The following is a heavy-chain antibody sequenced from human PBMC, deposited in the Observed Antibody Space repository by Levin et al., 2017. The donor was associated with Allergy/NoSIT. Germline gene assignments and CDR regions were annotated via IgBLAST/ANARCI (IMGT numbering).Heavy chain of an antibody. J-gene: IGHJ6*02. V-gene: IGHV1-2*02. Sequence: GESLKISCKASGYTFTGYYMHWVRQAPGQGLEWMGWINPNSGGTNYAQKFQGRVTMTRDTSISTAYMELSRLRSDDTAVYYCARVVPVYYYYGMDVWGQGTTVTVSS. CDR3: ARVVPVYYYYGMDV. CDR2: INPNSGGT. D-gene: IGHD2-21*01. CDR1: GYTFTGYY.